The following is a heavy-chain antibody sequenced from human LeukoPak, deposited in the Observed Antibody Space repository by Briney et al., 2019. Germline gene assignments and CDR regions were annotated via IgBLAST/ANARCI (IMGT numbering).Heavy chain of an antibody. CDR3: ARDGGRHIQLNAFDI. CDR2: ISISSSTI. D-gene: IGHD5-18*01. J-gene: IGHJ3*02. V-gene: IGHV3-48*04. Sequence: GGSLRLSCEASGFALNSYIMSWVRQAPGKGLEWISQISISSSTIYYRDSVKGRFTISRDNAKNSLYLQMNSLRAEDTAVYYCARDGGRHIQLNAFDIWGQGTMVTVSS. CDR1: GFALNSYI.